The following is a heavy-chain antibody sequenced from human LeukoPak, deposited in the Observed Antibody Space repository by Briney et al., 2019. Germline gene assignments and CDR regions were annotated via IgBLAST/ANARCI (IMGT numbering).Heavy chain of an antibody. CDR1: GGSISSTSHY. CDR2: IYYSGTT. V-gene: IGHV4-39*01. J-gene: IGHJ4*02. CDR3: ARQVAGLFHFDY. D-gene: IGHD6-19*01. Sequence: ASETLSLTCAVSGGSISSTSHYWGWIRQPPGKGLDWIGTIYYSGTTFYNSSLKSRVTISVDTSKNQFSLKLTSVTAADTAVYYCARQVAGLFHFDYWGQGTLVTVSS.